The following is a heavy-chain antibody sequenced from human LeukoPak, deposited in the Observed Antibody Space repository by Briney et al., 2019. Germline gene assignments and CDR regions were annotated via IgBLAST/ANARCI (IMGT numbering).Heavy chain of an antibody. CDR3: ARGRRYCSGGSCYDRSIDY. J-gene: IGHJ4*02. V-gene: IGHV1-3*01. CDR1: GYTFTSYA. D-gene: IGHD2-15*01. Sequence: ASVKVSCKASGYTFTSYAMHWVRQAPGQRLEWMGWINAGNGNTKYSQKFQGRVTITRDTSASTAYMELSSLRSEDTAVYYCARGRRYCSGGSCYDRSIDYRGQGTLVTVSS. CDR2: INAGNGNT.